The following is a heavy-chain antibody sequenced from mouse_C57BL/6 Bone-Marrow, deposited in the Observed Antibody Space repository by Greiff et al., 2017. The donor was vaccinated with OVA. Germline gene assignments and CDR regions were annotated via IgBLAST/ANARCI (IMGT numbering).Heavy chain of an antibody. CDR1: GYTFTSYW. J-gene: IGHJ2*01. D-gene: IGHD2-2*01. CDR2: IHPNSGST. CDR3: ARRDDYGYDEDFDY. V-gene: IGHV1-64*01. Sequence: QVQLQQPGAELVKPGASVKLSCKASGYTFTSYWMHWVKQRPGQGLEWIGMIHPNSGSTNYNEKFKSKATLTVDKSSSTAYMQLSSLTSEDSAVYYCARRDDYGYDEDFDYWGQGTTLTVSS.